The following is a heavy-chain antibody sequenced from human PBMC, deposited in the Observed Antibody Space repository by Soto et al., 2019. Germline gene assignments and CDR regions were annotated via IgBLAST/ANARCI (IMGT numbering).Heavy chain of an antibody. CDR1: GYTFTSYG. J-gene: IGHJ6*02. V-gene: IGHV1-18*01. CDR3: ARAHSRGNYYYYGMDV. Sequence: ASVKVSCKASGYTFTSYGISWVRQAPGQGLEWMGWISAYNGNTNYAQKLQGRVTMTTDTSTNTAYMELRSLRSDDTAVYYCARAHSRGNYYYYGMDVWGQGTTVTVSS. D-gene: IGHD6-19*01. CDR2: ISAYNGNT.